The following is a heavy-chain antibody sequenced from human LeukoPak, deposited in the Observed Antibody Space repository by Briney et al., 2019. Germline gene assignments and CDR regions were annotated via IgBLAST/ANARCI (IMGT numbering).Heavy chain of an antibody. CDR1: EFSFGDHS. Sequence: PGRSLRLSCTGSEFSFGDHSMSWVRQAPGKGLEWVGFITSKPYGEASHYAASVSGRFSFSRDDSKSIAYLQMNSLKTEDTAVYYCVRHDGMVLPVWGQGTLVTVSS. D-gene: IGHD3-3*01. CDR2: ITSKPYGEAS. J-gene: IGHJ4*02. CDR3: VRHDGMVLPV. V-gene: IGHV3-49*04.